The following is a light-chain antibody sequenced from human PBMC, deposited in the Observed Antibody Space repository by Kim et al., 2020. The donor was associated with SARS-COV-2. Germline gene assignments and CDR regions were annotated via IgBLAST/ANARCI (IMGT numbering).Light chain of an antibody. J-gene: IGKJ2*01. CDR1: QSVLYSSNNKNY. CDR2: WAS. CDR3: QQYYSTPHT. Sequence: DIVMTQSPDSLAVSLGERATINCKSSQSVLYSSNNKNYLAWYQQKPGQPPKLLIYWASTRESGVPDRFSGSGSGTDFTLTISSLQAEDVAVYYCQQYYSTPHTFGQGIKLEI. V-gene: IGKV4-1*01.